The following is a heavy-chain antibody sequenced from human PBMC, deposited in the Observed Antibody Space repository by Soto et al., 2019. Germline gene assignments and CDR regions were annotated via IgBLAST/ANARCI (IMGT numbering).Heavy chain of an antibody. J-gene: IGHJ6*02. CDR1: GGSFSGYY. Sequence: SETLSLTCAVCGGSFSGYYWSWIRQPPGKGLEWIGEINHSGSTNYNPSLKSRVTISVDTSKNQFSLKLSSVTAADTAVYYCASNYDFWSGLTDYYYYGMDVWGQGTTVTVSS. V-gene: IGHV4-34*01. CDR2: INHSGST. CDR3: ASNYDFWSGLTDYYYYGMDV. D-gene: IGHD3-3*01.